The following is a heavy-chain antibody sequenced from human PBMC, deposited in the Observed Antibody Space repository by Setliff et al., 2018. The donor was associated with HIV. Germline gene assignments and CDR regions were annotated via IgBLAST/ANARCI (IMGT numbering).Heavy chain of an antibody. CDR1: GGSISSSSYY. CDR2: IYYSGST. D-gene: IGHD3-22*01. Sequence: SETLSLTCTVSGGSISSSSYYWGWIRQPPGKGLEWIGSIYYSGSTYYNPSLKSRVTISVDTSKNQFSLKLSSVTAADTAVYYCARLVVITTNFDYWGQGTLVTVS. CDR3: ARLVVITTNFDY. V-gene: IGHV4-39*01. J-gene: IGHJ4*02.